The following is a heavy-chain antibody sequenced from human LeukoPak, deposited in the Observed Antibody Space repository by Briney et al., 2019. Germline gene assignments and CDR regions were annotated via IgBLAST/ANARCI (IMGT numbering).Heavy chain of an antibody. CDR1: GGSISSYY. V-gene: IGHV4-59*01. CDR2: IYYSGST. Sequence: PSETLSLTCTVSGGSISSYYWSWIRQPPGKGLEWIGYIYYSGSTNYNPSLKSRVTISVDTSKNQFSQKLRSVTAADTAVYYCARGLANWGPSDYWGQGTLVTVSS. J-gene: IGHJ4*02. D-gene: IGHD7-27*01. CDR3: ARGLANWGPSDY.